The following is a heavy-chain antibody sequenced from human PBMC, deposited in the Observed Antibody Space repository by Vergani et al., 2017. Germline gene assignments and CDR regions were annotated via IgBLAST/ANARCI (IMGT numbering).Heavy chain of an antibody. CDR3: ARGHLVFDFWSLDY. D-gene: IGHD3-3*01. CDR1: GFTVSSNY. Sequence: EVQLVESGGGLVQPGGSLRLSCAASGFTVSSNYMSWVRQAPGKGLEWVSVIYSGGSTYYADSVKGRFTISRDNSKNTLYLKMNSLRADDTSVYYCARGHLVFDFWSLDYWGQGTLVTVSS. CDR2: IYSGGST. J-gene: IGHJ4*02. V-gene: IGHV3-66*01.